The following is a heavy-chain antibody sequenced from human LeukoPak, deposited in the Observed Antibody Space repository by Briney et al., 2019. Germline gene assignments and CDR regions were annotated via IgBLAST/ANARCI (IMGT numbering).Heavy chain of an antibody. CDR2: ISGSGGST. J-gene: IGHJ3*02. CDR3: AAGRFTLVRGVIIPDAFDI. D-gene: IGHD3-10*01. CDR1: GFTVNSYA. V-gene: IGHV3-23*01. Sequence: PGGSLRLSCAASGFTVNSYAMTWVRQAPGKGLEWVSAISGSGGSTYYADSVKGRFTISRDNSKNTLYLQMNSLRAEATAVYYCAAGRFTLVRGVIIPDAFDIWGQGTMVTVSS.